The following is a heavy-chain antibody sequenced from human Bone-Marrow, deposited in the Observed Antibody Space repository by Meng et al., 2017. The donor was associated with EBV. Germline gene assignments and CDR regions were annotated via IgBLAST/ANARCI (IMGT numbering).Heavy chain of an antibody. J-gene: IGHJ5*02. V-gene: IGHV4-59*01. Sequence: QVQLQESGPGLVKSSETLSLTCTVSGGSISSYYWSWIRQPPGKGLEWIGDIYYSGSTNYNPSLKSRVTISVDTSKNQFSLKLSSVTAADTAVYYCARSAHTEGWFDPWGQGTLVTVFS. CDR1: GGSISSYY. CDR2: IYYSGST. CDR3: ARSAHTEGWFDP.